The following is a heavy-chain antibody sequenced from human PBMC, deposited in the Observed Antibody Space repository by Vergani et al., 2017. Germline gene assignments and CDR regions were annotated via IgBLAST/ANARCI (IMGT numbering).Heavy chain of an antibody. Sequence: QVQLVQSGAEVRKPGASVKVSCKASGYTFTNYYMHWVRQAPGQGLEWMGMINPSAGSTTYAQKFLGRVTMTRDTSTSTVYMELSSLRSEDAAVYYCARADYYGSGSPHFDYWGQGTLVTASS. J-gene: IGHJ4*02. D-gene: IGHD3-10*01. CDR1: GYTFTNYY. CDR2: INPSAGST. V-gene: IGHV1-46*03. CDR3: ARADYYGSGSPHFDY.